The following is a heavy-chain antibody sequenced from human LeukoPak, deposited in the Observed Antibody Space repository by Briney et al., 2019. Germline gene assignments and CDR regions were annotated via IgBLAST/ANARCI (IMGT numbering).Heavy chain of an antibody. CDR2: MNNDGSST. J-gene: IGHJ4*02. Sequence: PGGSLRLSCAASGITFSNYWMNWVRQDPGKGLVWVSGMNNDGSSTFYADSVKGRFTIPSDNAKSTVYLQMNSLRAEDTGVYYCTTVFDYWGLGTLVTVSS. CDR1: GITFSNYW. V-gene: IGHV3-74*01. CDR3: TTVFDY.